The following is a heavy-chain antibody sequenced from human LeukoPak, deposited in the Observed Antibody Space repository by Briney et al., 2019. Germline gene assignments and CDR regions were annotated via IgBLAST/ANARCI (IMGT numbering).Heavy chain of an antibody. CDR2: ISPSGGST. D-gene: IGHD2-2*01. V-gene: IGHV1-46*01. CDR3: AKWATASSYDN. CDR1: GYTFIGYY. J-gene: IGHJ4*02. Sequence: GASVKVSCKASGYTFIGYYMHWVRQAPGQGPEWMGVISPSGGSTTYAQKFQGRVTLTRDMSTSTDYLELSSLRSEDTAVYYCAKWATASSYDNWGQGTLVTVSS.